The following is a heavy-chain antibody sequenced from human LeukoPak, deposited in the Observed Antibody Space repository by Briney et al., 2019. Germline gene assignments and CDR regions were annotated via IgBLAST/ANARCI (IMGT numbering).Heavy chain of an antibody. CDR1: GYTFTGYY. D-gene: IGHD3-22*01. CDR3: ARARYYDSSGYYYGWDY. Sequence: GASVKVSCKASGYTFTGYYMHWVRQPPGQGLEWMGCINPNSGGTNYEQKFQGRVTMTSDRAISTAYMELSRLRSDDTAVYYCARARYYDSSGYYYGWDYWGQGTLVTVSS. V-gene: IGHV1-2*02. J-gene: IGHJ4*02. CDR2: INPNSGGT.